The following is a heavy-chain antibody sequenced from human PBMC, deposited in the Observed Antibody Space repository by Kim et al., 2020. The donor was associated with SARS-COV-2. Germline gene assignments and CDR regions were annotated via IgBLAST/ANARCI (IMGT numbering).Heavy chain of an antibody. CDR3: GKDKYSSSSGLAV. J-gene: IGHJ4*02. D-gene: IGHD6-6*01. Sequence: GGSLRLSCAASGFTFGDYAMHWVRQAPGKGLEWVAGISWNSGNIGYADSVKGRFTISRDNAKNSLYLQMNSLRAEDTALYYCGKDKYSSSSGLAVWGQGTLVTVSS. CDR1: GFTFGDYA. CDR2: ISWNSGNI. V-gene: IGHV3-9*01.